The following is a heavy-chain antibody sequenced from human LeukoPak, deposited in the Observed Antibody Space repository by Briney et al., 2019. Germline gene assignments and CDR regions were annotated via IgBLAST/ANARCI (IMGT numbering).Heavy chain of an antibody. Sequence: GGSLRLSCAASGFTFSSYSMSWVHQAPGKGLEWVSTFSGTGEITYYADSVKGRFTISRDNSKNTLYLQMTSLRAEDTARYYCAKHPRLVRYFDSWGQGTLVTVSS. CDR1: GFTFSSYS. CDR2: FSGTGEIT. V-gene: IGHV3-23*01. J-gene: IGHJ4*02. D-gene: IGHD6-6*01. CDR3: AKHPRLVRYFDS.